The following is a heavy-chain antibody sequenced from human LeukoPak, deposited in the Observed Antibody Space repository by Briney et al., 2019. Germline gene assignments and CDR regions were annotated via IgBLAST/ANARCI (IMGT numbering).Heavy chain of an antibody. J-gene: IGHJ5*01. V-gene: IGHV4-38-2*02. CDR3: VRDGYSSSWYWFDS. CDR2: IYHSGST. Sequence: PSETLSLTCTVSGYSISSGYYWGWIRQPPGKGLERIGSIYHSGSTYYNPSLKSRVTISVDTSKNQFSLRLSSVTAADTAVYYCVRDGYSSSWYWFDSWGQGTLVTVSS. D-gene: IGHD6-13*01. CDR1: GYSISSGYY.